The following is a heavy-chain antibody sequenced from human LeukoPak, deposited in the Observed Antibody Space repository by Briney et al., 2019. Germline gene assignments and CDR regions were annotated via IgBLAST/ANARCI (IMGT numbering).Heavy chain of an antibody. Sequence: GGSLRLSCAASGFTVSSNYMSWVRQAPGKGLEWVSVIYSGGSTYYADSVKGRFTISRDNSKNTLYLQMNSLRAEDTAVYYCASQTYYYDSSGYYRPYYFDYWGQGTLVTVSS. CDR2: IYSGGST. V-gene: IGHV3-66*04. D-gene: IGHD3-22*01. J-gene: IGHJ4*02. CDR3: ASQTYYYDSSGYYRPYYFDY. CDR1: GFTVSSNY.